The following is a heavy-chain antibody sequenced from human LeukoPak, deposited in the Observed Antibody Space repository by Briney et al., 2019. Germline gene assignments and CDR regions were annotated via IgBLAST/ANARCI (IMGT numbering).Heavy chain of an antibody. V-gene: IGHV4-39*07. D-gene: IGHD1-14*01. J-gene: IGHJ6*03. CDR3: ARGRLTHYYYYMDV. Sequence: SETLSLTCTVSGGSISSSSYYWGWIRQPPGEGLEWIGEINHSGSTNYNPSLKSRVTISVDTSKNQFSLKLSSVTAADTAVYYCARGRLTHYYYYMDVWGKGTTVTVSS. CDR1: GGSISSSSYY. CDR2: INHSGST.